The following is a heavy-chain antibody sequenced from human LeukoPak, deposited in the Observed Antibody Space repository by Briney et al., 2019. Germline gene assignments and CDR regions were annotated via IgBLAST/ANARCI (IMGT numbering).Heavy chain of an antibody. Sequence: GGSLKLSCAASGFVFSDSPLHWVRQASGKGLEWVALIRTKSNNFATAYAASLRGRFTVSKDDSRKMAYLQMNSLKTEDTAVYYCTSLTTKTPWGQGTLVTVSS. CDR2: IRTKSNNFAT. D-gene: IGHD4/OR15-4a*01. CDR3: TSLTTKTP. CDR1: GFVFSDSP. V-gene: IGHV3-73*01. J-gene: IGHJ5*02.